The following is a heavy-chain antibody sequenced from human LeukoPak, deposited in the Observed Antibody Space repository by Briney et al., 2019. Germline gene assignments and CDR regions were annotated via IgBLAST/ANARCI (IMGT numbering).Heavy chain of an antibody. J-gene: IGHJ4*02. CDR2: IIPILGIA. CDR1: GGTFSSYA. CDR3: ARDCSGGSCLTDY. D-gene: IGHD2-15*01. V-gene: IGHV1-69*04. Sequence: ASVKVSCKASGGTFSSYAISWVRQAPGQGLEWMGRIIPILGIANYAQKFQGRVTITADKSTSTAYMELSSLRSDDTAVYYCARDCSGGSCLTDYWGQGTLVTVSS.